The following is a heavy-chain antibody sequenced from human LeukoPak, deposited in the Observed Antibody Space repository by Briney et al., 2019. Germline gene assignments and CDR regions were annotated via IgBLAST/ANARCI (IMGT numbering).Heavy chain of an antibody. Sequence: SETLSLTCTVSGGSISDYYWSWIRQPPGKGLEWIGSIYYSGSTYYNPSLKSRVTISVDTSKNQFSLKLSSVTAADTAVYYCARDSQQLGVGLGYYYYYYMDVWGKGTTVTVSS. CDR1: GGSISDYY. J-gene: IGHJ6*03. D-gene: IGHD6-6*01. CDR3: ARDSQQLGVGLGYYYYYYMDV. V-gene: IGHV4-59*12. CDR2: IYYSGST.